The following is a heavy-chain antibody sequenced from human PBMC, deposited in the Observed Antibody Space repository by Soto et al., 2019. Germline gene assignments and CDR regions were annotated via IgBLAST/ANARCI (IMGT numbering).Heavy chain of an antibody. V-gene: IGHV1-69*13. CDR3: AKLGGGDGYTNRDY. CDR1: GGTFSSYA. CDR2: IFPIFGTA. Sequence: SVKVSCKASGGTFSSYAISWVRQAPGQGLEWMGGIFPIFGTANYAQKFQGRVTITADESTSTAYMELSSLRSEDTAVYYCAKLGGGDGYTNRDYWGQGTLVTVSS. D-gene: IGHD3-16*01. J-gene: IGHJ4*02.